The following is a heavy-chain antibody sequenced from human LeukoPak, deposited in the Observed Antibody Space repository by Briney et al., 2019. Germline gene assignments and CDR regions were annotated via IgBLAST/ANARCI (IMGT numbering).Heavy chain of an antibody. J-gene: IGHJ4*02. D-gene: IGHD5-12*01. CDR2: IGSSGNYI. Sequence: PGGSLRLSCAASGFSFSSYSMNWVRQAPGKGLEWVSSIGSSGNYIFYAESVKGRFTISRDNAKNSLYLQMNSLRAEDTALYHCARLHSGYDRGYFDYWGQGTLVTVSS. CDR1: GFSFSSYS. CDR3: ARLHSGYDRGYFDY. V-gene: IGHV3-21*04.